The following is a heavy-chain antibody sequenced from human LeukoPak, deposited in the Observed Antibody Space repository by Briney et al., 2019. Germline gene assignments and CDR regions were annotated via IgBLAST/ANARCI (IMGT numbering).Heavy chain of an antibody. D-gene: IGHD2-2*01. CDR3: ARGIEYCSSTSCSNYFDY. V-gene: IGHV4-30-2*01. Sequence: PSQTLSLTCTVSGGSISSGGYYWSWIRQPPGKGLEWIEYIYHSGSTYYNPSLKSRVTISVDRSKNQFSLKLSSVTAADTAVYYCARGIEYCSSTSCSNYFDYWGQGTLVTVSS. CDR2: IYHSGST. CDR1: GGSISSGGYY. J-gene: IGHJ4*02.